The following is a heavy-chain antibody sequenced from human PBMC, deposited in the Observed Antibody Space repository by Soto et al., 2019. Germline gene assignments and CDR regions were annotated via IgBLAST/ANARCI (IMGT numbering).Heavy chain of an antibody. CDR3: ANALGGYSYVFDY. D-gene: IGHD5-18*01. V-gene: IGHV3-23*01. J-gene: IGHJ4*02. CDR2: ISGSGGST. Sequence: EVQLLESGGGLVQPGGSLRLSCAASGFTFSIYAMSWVRQAPGKGLEWVSAISGSGGSTYYADSVKGRFTISRDNSKNTLYLQMNSLRAEDTAVYYCANALGGYSYVFDYWGQGTLVTVSS. CDR1: GFTFSIYA.